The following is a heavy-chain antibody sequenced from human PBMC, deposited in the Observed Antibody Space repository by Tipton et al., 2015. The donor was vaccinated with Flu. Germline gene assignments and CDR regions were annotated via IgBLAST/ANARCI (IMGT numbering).Heavy chain of an antibody. Sequence: VQLVQSGAEVKKPGESLKISCKASGYSFTTYWIGWVRQMPGKGLEWMGIIYPGDSDTRYSPSFQGQVTISADKSISTAYLQWSGLKASDPAMYYCARHGSIASPGTFDYRGQGTLVTVSS. J-gene: IGHJ4*02. V-gene: IGHV5-51*01. CDR2: IYPGDSDT. D-gene: IGHD6-13*01. CDR1: GYSFTTYW. CDR3: ARHGSIASPGTFDY.